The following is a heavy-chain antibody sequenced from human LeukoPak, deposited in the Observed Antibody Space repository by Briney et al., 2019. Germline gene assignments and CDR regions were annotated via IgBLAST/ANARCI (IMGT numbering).Heavy chain of an antibody. CDR3: ARVGDHFHWYLDL. CDR1: GFSVSLSY. Sequence: GGSLTLSCAASGFSVSLSYMNWVRQAPGKGLEWVSILYSGSDTYYADSVKGRFTISRDNSKNMLFLHMNSLRAEDTAVYYCARVGDHFHWYLDLWGRGTLVTVSS. D-gene: IGHD3-10*01. J-gene: IGHJ2*01. CDR2: LYSGSDT. V-gene: IGHV3-53*01.